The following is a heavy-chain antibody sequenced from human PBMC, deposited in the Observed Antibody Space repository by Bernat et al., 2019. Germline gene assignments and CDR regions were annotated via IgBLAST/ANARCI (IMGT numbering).Heavy chain of an antibody. CDR2: LSYDVSPK. CDR1: GFAFSSYG. CDR3: AKYVATGRARYYGMDV. V-gene: IGHV3-30*18. Sequence: QVQLEESGGGVVQPGTSLRLSCLASGFAFSSYGMHWVRRAPGKGLELVAVLSYDVSPKYYADSVKGRLTISRDDSKNTLYLQVRNLRGEDTAVYYCAKYVATGRARYYGMDVWGQGTTVNVSS. J-gene: IGHJ6*02. D-gene: IGHD2-21*01.